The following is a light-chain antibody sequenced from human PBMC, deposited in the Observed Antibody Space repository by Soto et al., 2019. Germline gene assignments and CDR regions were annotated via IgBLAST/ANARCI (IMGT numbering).Light chain of an antibody. V-gene: IGLV2-14*01. CDR1: RSDVGGRNF. CDR2: GVS. Sequence: QPVLTQPASVSGSLGQSITISCTGTRSDVGGRNFVSWHQHHPGKAPKFIIYGVSNRPSGVSDRFSGSKSGNTASLTISGLQAEDEADYYCSSYTSAYTWVFGGGTKLTVL. CDR3: SSYTSAYTWV. J-gene: IGLJ3*02.